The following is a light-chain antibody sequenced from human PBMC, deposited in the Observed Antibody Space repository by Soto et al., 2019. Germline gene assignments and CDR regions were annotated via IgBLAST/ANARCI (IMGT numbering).Light chain of an antibody. CDR2: RNN. V-gene: IGLV1-47*01. J-gene: IGLJ3*02. CDR3: AAWDDSLSGPNWV. Sequence: QSALTQPPSASGTPGQRVTISCSGSSSNIGSNYVYWYQQLPGTAPKLLIYRNNQRPSGVPDRFSGSKSGTSASLAISGLRSEDEADYYCAAWDDSLSGPNWVFGGGTQLTVL. CDR1: SSNIGSNY.